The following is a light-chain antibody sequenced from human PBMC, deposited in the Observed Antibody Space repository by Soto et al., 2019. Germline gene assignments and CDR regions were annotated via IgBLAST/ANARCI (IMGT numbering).Light chain of an antibody. J-gene: IGLJ7*01. V-gene: IGLV1-51*01. CDR3: GTWDSSLSAAV. Sequence: VVTQPPSVSAAPGQKVTISCSGSSSNIGNNYVSWYQQLPGTAPKLLIYDNNKRPSGIPDRFSGSKSGTSATLGITGLQTGDEADYYCGTWDSSLSAAVFGGGTQLTVL. CDR2: DNN. CDR1: SSNIGNNY.